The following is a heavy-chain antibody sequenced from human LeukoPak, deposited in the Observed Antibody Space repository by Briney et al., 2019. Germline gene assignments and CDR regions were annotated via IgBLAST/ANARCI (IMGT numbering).Heavy chain of an antibody. V-gene: IGHV3-30*03. D-gene: IGHD2-2*01. Sequence: GRSLRLSCAASGFTFSSYGMHWVRQAPGKGLEWVAVISYDGSNKYYADSVKGRFTISRDNSKNTLYLQMNSLRAEDTAVYYCARDLEGGYQLLKYWGQGTLVTVSS. CDR1: GFTFSSYG. CDR2: ISYDGSNK. CDR3: ARDLEGGYQLLKY. J-gene: IGHJ4*02.